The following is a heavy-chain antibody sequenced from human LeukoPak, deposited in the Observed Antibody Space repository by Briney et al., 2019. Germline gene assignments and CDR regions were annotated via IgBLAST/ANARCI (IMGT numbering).Heavy chain of an antibody. J-gene: IGHJ5*02. V-gene: IGHV5-51*01. CDR2: IYPGGSDT. Sequence: GESLKIFCKGSGYSFTSSWIGWVRQMPGKSLVWMGIIYPGGSDTRYSPSFQGQVTISADKSISTAYLQWSSLNASDTAMYYCARPGYNGGWFGPNSWDQGNLVTVTS. D-gene: IGHD6-19*01. CDR1: GYSFTSSW. CDR3: ARPGYNGGWFGPNS.